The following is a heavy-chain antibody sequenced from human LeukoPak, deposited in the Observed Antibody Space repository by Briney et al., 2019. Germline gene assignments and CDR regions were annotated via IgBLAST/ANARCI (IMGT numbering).Heavy chain of an antibody. CDR2: IKPDGSEG. Sequence: PGTSLRLSCVASGFTFNNYWMTWVRQAPGKGLEWVANIKPDGSEGYYLDSLKGRFTISRDNAKNSLYLEMTSLRVEDTAVYYCARSGGYGWDYWGQGALVTVSS. V-gene: IGHV3-7*01. D-gene: IGHD5-12*01. CDR3: ARSGGYGWDY. J-gene: IGHJ4*02. CDR1: GFTFNNYW.